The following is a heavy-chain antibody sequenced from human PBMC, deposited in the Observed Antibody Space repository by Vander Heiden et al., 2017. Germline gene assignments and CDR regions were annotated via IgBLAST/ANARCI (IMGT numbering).Heavy chain of an antibody. D-gene: IGHD3-10*01. V-gene: IGHV3-21*01. J-gene: IGHJ4*02. CDR2: ISSSRRYI. Sequence: EVQLVESGGGLVKPGGSLRLSCAASGFTFSSYSMNWVRQAPGKGLEWVSSISSSRRYIDDADSVKGRFTISRDNAKNSLYLQMNSLRAEDTAVYYCATNYGSADYWGQGTLVTVSS. CDR1: GFTFSSYS. CDR3: ATNYGSADY.